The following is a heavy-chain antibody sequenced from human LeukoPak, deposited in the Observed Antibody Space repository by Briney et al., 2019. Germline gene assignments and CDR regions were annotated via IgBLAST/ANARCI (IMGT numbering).Heavy chain of an antibody. CDR1: GFTFSSYS. Sequence: GGSLRLSCAASGFTFSSYSMNWVRQAPGKGLEWVSSISSSSSYIYYADSVKGRFTISRDNAKNSLYLQMNSLRAEDTAVYYCARDSTTGNNWFDPWGQGTLVTVSS. CDR2: ISSSSSYI. D-gene: IGHD4-17*01. CDR3: ARDSTTGNNWFDP. V-gene: IGHV3-21*01. J-gene: IGHJ5*02.